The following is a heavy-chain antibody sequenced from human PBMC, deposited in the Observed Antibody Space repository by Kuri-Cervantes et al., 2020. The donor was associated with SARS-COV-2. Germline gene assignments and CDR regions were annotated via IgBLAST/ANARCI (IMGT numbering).Heavy chain of an antibody. CDR2: IYYSGST. Sequence: SETLSLTCTVAGGSISSYYWSWIRQPPGKGLEWIGYIYYSGSTNYNPSLKSRVTISVNTSKNQFSLKLSSVTAADPAVYYRARGGVLPDYYYYGLDVWGRGTTVTVSS. J-gene: IGHJ6*02. V-gene: IGHV4-59*01. CDR3: ARGGVLPDYYYYGLDV. CDR1: GGSISSYY. D-gene: IGHD3-10*01.